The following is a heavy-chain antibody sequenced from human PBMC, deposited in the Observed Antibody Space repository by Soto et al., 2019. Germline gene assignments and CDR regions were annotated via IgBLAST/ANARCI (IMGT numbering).Heavy chain of an antibody. V-gene: IGHV1-46*01. CDR1: GYSFTSYY. CDR3: ASPKIAFYNWFDP. CDR2: IHPTGVST. J-gene: IGHJ5*02. D-gene: IGHD3-3*02. Sequence: GASVKVSCKASGYSFTSYYMHWVRQAPGQGLEWMGLIHPTGVSTLYAQKFQGRVTISVDTSKNQFSLKLSSVTAADTAVYYCASPKIAFYNWFDPWGQGTLVTVSS.